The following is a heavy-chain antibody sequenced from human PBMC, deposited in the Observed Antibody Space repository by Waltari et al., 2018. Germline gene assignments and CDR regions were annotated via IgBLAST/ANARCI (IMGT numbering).Heavy chain of an antibody. CDR2: ISAYNGYT. CDR1: GYTFTSYG. Sequence: QVQLVQSGPEVKKPGASVKVSCKASGYTFTSYGINWVRQAPGQGLEWMGWISAYNGYTNDAQKVQGRVTMTTDTSTSTAYMELRSLRSDDTAVYYCARVGDDFWSGYFDYWGQGTLVTVSS. V-gene: IGHV1-18*04. CDR3: ARVGDDFWSGYFDY. J-gene: IGHJ4*02. D-gene: IGHD3-3*01.